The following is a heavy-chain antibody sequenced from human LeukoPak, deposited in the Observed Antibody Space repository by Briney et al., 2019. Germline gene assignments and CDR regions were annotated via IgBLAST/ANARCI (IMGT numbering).Heavy chain of an antibody. CDR2: ISSSGSTI. J-gene: IGHJ6*03. Sequence: GGSLRLSCAASGFTFSDYYMSWIRQAPGKGLEWVSYISSSGSTIYYAGSVKGRFTISRDNAKNSLYLQMNSLRAEDTAVYYCARRYSSGWYPNYYMDVWGKGTTVTVSS. V-gene: IGHV3-11*04. CDR3: ARRYSSGWYPNYYMDV. CDR1: GFTFSDYY. D-gene: IGHD6-19*01.